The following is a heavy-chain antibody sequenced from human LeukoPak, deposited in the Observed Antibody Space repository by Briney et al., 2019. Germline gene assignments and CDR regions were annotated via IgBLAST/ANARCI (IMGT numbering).Heavy chain of an antibody. CDR1: GGSFSGKY. D-gene: IGHD3-10*01. V-gene: IGHV4-34*01. J-gene: IGHJ4*02. Sequence: SETLSLTCAVSGGSFSGKYWTWIRQPPGKGLEWIGEITYSGSIYYNPSLKRRVTISVDTSKNQFSLKLCSVTAADTAVYYCARLPVRGVIALDYWGQGTLVTVSS. CDR3: ARLPVRGVIALDY. CDR2: ITYSGSI.